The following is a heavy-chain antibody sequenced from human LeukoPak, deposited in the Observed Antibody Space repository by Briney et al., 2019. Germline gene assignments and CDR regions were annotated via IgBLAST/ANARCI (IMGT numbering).Heavy chain of an antibody. Sequence: GGSLRLSCAASGFTFSSYSMNWVRQAPGKGLEWVSSISSSSSYIYYADSVKGRFTISRDNAKNSLYLQMNSLRAEDTAVYYCARGPDWSRYYYYMDVWGKGTTVTVSS. CDR1: GFTFSSYS. CDR2: ISSSSSYI. J-gene: IGHJ6*03. CDR3: ARGPDWSRYYYYMDV. D-gene: IGHD3/OR15-3a*01. V-gene: IGHV3-21*01.